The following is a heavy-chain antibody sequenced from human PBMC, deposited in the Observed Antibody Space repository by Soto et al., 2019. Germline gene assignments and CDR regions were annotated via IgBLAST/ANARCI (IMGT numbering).Heavy chain of an antibody. CDR1: GGSISSYY. J-gene: IGHJ6*02. V-gene: IGHV4-59*01. Sequence: QVQLQESGPGLVKPSETLSLTCTVSGGSISSYYWSWIRQPPGKGLEWIGYIYYSGSTNYNPSLNNRLTISVESSKTQFSLKRSSVTAADTAVYYCARDPNYDDISGYYCAHGYYGIDVWVQGTTVTVSS. CDR2: IYYSGST. CDR3: ARDPNYDDISGYYCAHGYYGIDV. D-gene: IGHD3-22*01.